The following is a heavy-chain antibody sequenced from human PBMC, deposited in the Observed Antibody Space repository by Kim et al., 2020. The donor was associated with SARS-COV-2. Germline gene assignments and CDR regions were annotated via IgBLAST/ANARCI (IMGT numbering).Heavy chain of an antibody. CDR1: GFTFSNAW. Sequence: GGSLRLSCAASGFTFSNAWMRWVRQAPGKGLEWVGRIKSNTDGGTTAYAATVKVRFTISRDDSKNTLYLQMNRLKTEDTAVYYCTTMNSSSWYPHWGQGT. D-gene: IGHD6-13*01. CDR2: IKSNTDGGTT. CDR3: TTMNSSSWYPH. V-gene: IGHV3-15*01. J-gene: IGHJ4*02.